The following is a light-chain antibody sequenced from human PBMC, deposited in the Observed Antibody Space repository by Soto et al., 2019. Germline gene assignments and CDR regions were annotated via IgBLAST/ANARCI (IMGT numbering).Light chain of an antibody. CDR2: GAS. Sequence: DIQLTQSPSSLSASVGDRVTITCRASQGISNFVAWYQQKPGKIPKLLIFGASTLQSGVPPRFSGSGSGTDFNLSISSLQPEDVGVYYCQKYHSAPPTFGHGTRVEIK. CDR1: QGISNF. CDR3: QKYHSAPPT. V-gene: IGKV1-27*01. J-gene: IGKJ1*01.